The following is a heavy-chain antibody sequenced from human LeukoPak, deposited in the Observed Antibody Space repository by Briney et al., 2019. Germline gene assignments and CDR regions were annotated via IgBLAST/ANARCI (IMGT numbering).Heavy chain of an antibody. CDR1: GGSISSGDYY. CDR2: LYYSGST. CDR3: ARGGSHDYGDYVYFY. Sequence: PSETLTLTCTVSGGSISSGDYYWSRIRQPPGKALERIEYLYYSGSTYYNPSLKSRVTISVDTSKTQFSLKLSSVTAADTAVYYCARGGSHDYGDYVYFYWGQGTLVTVSS. V-gene: IGHV4-30-4*08. D-gene: IGHD4-17*01. J-gene: IGHJ4*02.